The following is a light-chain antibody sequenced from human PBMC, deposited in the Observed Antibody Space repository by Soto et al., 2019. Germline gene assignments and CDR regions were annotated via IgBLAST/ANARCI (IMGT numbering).Light chain of an antibody. CDR1: NSDVGGYNY. V-gene: IGLV2-14*01. Sequence: QSALTQPASVSGSPGQSITISCTGTNSDVGGYNYVSWYQHHPDKAPKLIIYEVSNLPSGVSPRFSGSKSANTDSLTISGLQAEDEADYYCSSYTTTYTVLFGGGTKLTVL. CDR2: EVS. J-gene: IGLJ2*01. CDR3: SSYTTTYTVL.